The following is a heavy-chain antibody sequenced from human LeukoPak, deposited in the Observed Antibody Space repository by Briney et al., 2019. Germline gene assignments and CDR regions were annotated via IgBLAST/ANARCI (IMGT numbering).Heavy chain of an antibody. CDR3: ARGPAHGGNSHAFDM. D-gene: IGHD4-23*01. CDR2: IYTSGST. V-gene: IGHV4-4*07. CDR1: GGSISSNY. Sequence: PSETLSLTCTVSGGSISSNYWSWIRQPAGKGLEWIGRIYTSGSTNYSPSLKSRVAMPVDTSKNQFSLKLSSVTAADTAVYYCARGPAHGGNSHAFDMWGQGTMVTVSS. J-gene: IGHJ3*02.